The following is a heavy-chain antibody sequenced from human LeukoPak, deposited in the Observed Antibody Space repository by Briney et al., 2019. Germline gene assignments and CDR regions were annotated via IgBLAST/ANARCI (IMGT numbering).Heavy chain of an antibody. CDR2: INPNSGGT. CDR3: ARGKLEPLDY. Sequence: VASVKVSCQASGYTFTSYYMHWVRQPPGHGLEWIGWINPNSGGTNYAQKFQGRVTMTRDMSISTAYMELSRLRSDDTAVYYCARGKLEPLDYWGQGTLVTVSS. V-gene: IGHV1-2*02. CDR1: GYTFTSYY. J-gene: IGHJ4*02. D-gene: IGHD1-1*01.